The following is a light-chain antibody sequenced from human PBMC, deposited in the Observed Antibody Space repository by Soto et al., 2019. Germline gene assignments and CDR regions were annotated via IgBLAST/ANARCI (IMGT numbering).Light chain of an antibody. V-gene: IGLV4-69*01. J-gene: IGLJ1*01. Sequence: HLVLTQSPSASASLGASVKLTCTLSSGHSSYAIAWHQQQPEKGPRYLMKLNSDGSHSKGDGIPDRFSGSSSGAERYLTISGLQSEDEADYSCQTWGTGFYVFGTGTKVTVL. CDR2: LNSDGSH. CDR3: QTWGTGFYV. CDR1: SGHSSYA.